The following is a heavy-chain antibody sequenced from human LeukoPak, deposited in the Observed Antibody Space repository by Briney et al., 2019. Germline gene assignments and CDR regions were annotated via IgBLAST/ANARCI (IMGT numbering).Heavy chain of an antibody. V-gene: IGHV4-39*01. D-gene: IGHD2-21*02. CDR3: ARYFCGGDCYSGYFDY. CDR1: GGSISSSTSY. J-gene: IGHJ4*02. CDR2: IYYSGST. Sequence: SETLSLTCTVSGGSISSSTSYWGWIRQPPGKGLEWIGHIYYSGSTCYNPSLKSRVTVSVDTSKKQFSLKLNSVTAADTAVYYCARYFCGGDCYSGYFDYWGQGTLVTVSS.